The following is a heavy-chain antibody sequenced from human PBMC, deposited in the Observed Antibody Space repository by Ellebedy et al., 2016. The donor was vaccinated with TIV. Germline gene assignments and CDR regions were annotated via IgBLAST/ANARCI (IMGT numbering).Heavy chain of an antibody. CDR3: ARQGSDGMDV. D-gene: IGHD2-15*01. J-gene: IGHJ6*02. Sequence: PGGSLRLSCKGSGHSFSNYWIAWVRQLPGKGPEWMGFIYPSHSDTRYSPSLQGQVTISTDRSINTAYLQWSSLKASDTAIYYCARQGSDGMDVWGQGTTVTVS. V-gene: IGHV5-51*01. CDR2: IYPSHSDT. CDR1: GHSFSNYW.